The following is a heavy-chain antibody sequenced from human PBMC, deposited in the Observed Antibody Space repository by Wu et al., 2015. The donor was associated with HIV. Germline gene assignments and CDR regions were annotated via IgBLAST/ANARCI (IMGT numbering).Heavy chain of an antibody. CDR1: GYTFTSYD. J-gene: IGHJ3*02. D-gene: IGHD3-10*01. CDR3: ARVRRVEGSDLWFGELLTPYDAFEY. CDR2: MNPNSGNT. V-gene: IGHV1-8*01. Sequence: QVQLVQSGAEVKKPGASVKVSCKASGYTFTSYDINWVRQATGQGLEWMGWMNPNSGNTGYAQKFQGRVTMTRNTSISTAYMELSSLRSEDTAVYYCARVRRVEGSDLWFGELLTPYDAFEYLGPRDNGHRLF.